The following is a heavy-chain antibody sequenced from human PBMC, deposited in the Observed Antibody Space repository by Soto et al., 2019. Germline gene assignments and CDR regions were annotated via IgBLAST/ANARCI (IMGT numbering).Heavy chain of an antibody. V-gene: IGHV6-1*01. D-gene: IGHD3-10*01. CDR3: ARGNALDV. CDR2: TYYRSRWFH. Sequence: QGQLQQSGPGLVKPSQTLSLTCAISGDSVSSDITSWNWIRQSPSRGLEWLGRTYYRSRWFHDYAVSVKRRIPINPDTSKNQVSLELNSMTPEDTAVYYCARGNALDVWGQGTVVTVSS. CDR1: GDSVSSDITS. J-gene: IGHJ3*01.